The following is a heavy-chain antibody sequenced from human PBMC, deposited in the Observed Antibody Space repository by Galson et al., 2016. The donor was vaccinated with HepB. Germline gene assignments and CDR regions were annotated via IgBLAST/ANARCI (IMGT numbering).Heavy chain of an antibody. Sequence: SLRLSCAASGFTFSSYGVNWVRQAPGKGLEWVIYISSSGGIVYYADSVKHRFTISRDNAKNSLNLQMNSLRDEDTAVYYCAGGAAGTLRFFYMDLWGKGTTVTVSS. CDR1: GFTFSSYG. D-gene: IGHD3-3*01. CDR2: ISSSGGIV. V-gene: IGHV3-48*02. J-gene: IGHJ6*03. CDR3: AGGAAGTLRFFYMDL.